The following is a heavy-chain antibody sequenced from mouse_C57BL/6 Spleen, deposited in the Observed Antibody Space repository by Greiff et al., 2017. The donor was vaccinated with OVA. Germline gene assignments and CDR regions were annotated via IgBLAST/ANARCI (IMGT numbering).Heavy chain of an antibody. Sequence: VQLQQSGAELARPGASVTLSCKASGYTFTSYGISWVKQRTGQGLEWIGEIYPRSGNTYYNEKFKGKATLTADKSSSTAYMELRSLTSEDSAVYFGARSLITTVVEGYAMDYWGQGTSVTVSS. CDR2: IYPRSGNT. J-gene: IGHJ4*01. CDR1: GYTFTSYG. D-gene: IGHD1-1*01. V-gene: IGHV1-81*01. CDR3: ARSLITTVVEGYAMDY.